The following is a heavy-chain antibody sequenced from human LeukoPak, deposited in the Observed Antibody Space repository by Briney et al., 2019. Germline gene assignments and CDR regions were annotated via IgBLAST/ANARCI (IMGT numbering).Heavy chain of an antibody. J-gene: IGHJ4*02. CDR3: AREVNWRFDY. CDR2: IWYDGSNK. CDR1: GFTFSSYG. Sequence: GGSLRLSCAASGFTFSSYGMHWVRQAPGKGLEWAAVIWYDGSNKFYADSVKGRFTISRDNSKNTLYLQMGSLRGEDMAVYYCAREVNWRFDYWGQGTLVTVSS. D-gene: IGHD1-1*01. V-gene: IGHV3-33*01.